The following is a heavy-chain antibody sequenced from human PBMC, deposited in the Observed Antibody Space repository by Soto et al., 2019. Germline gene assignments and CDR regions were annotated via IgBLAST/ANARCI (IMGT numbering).Heavy chain of an antibody. CDR2: TYYRSKWYN. J-gene: IGHJ3*02. Sequence: SQTLSLTCAISGDSVSSNSAAWNWIRQSPSRGLEWLGRTYYRSKWYNDYAVSVKSRITINPDTSKNQFSLQLNSVTPEDTAVYYCARDLNRVLRYFDWLPGAFDIWGQGTMVTVS. V-gene: IGHV6-1*01. D-gene: IGHD3-9*01. CDR1: GDSVSSNSAA. CDR3: ARDLNRVLRYFDWLPGAFDI.